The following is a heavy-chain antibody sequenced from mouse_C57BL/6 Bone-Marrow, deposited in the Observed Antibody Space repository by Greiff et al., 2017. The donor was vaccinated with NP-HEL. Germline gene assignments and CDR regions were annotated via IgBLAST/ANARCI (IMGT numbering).Heavy chain of an antibody. D-gene: IGHD1-1*01. CDR1: GYTFTDYY. CDR3: ARLNGSSLAWFAY. CDR2: INPNTSGT. V-gene: IGHV1-26*01. J-gene: IGHJ3*01. Sequence: EVQLQQSGPELVKPGASVKISCKASGYTFTDYYMNWVRQSPGKSLEWIGDINPNTSGTSSNQKFKGKATLTVDKSSSTAYMELRSLTSEDSSVYYCARLNGSSLAWFAYGGQGTLVTVSA.